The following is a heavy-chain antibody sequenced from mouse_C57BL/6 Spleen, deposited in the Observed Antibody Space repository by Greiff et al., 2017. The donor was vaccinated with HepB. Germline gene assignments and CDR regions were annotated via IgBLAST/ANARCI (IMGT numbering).Heavy chain of an antibody. CDR3: ARNDYYGNYEAMDY. D-gene: IGHD2-1*01. V-gene: IGHV2-2*01. CDR2: IWSGGST. CDR1: GFSLTSYG. J-gene: IGHJ4*01. Sequence: QVQLKESGPGLVQPSQSLSITCTVSGFSLTSYGVHWVRQSPGKGLEWLGVIWSGGSTDYNAAFISRLSISKDNSKSQVFFKMNSLQADDTAIYYCARNDYYGNYEAMDYWCQGTSVTVSS.